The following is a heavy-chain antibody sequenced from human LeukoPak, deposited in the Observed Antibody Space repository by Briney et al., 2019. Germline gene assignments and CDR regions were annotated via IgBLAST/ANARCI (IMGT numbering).Heavy chain of an antibody. CDR3: ARVVSVDTAMVFDY. CDR2: INHSGST. J-gene: IGHJ4*02. V-gene: IGHV4-34*01. D-gene: IGHD5-18*01. Sequence: SETLSLTCAVCGGSFSGYYWSWIRQPPGKGLEWIGEINHSGSTNYNPSLKSRVTISVDTSKNQFSLKLSSVTAADTAVYYCARVVSVDTAMVFDYWGQGTLVTASS. CDR1: GGSFSGYY.